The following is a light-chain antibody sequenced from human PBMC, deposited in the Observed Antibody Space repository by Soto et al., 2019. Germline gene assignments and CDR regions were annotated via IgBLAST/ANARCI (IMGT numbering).Light chain of an antibody. CDR2: EVS. CDR1: SSDVGGYNY. CDR3: SSYTSSSTYV. J-gene: IGLJ1*01. V-gene: IGLV2-14*01. Sequence: QSAVTQPASVSGSPGQSITISCTGTSSDVGGYNYVSWYQQHPGKAPKLMIYEVSNRPSGVSNRFSGSKSGNTASLTISGLHAEDEADYYCSSYTSSSTYVFGTGTKVTVL.